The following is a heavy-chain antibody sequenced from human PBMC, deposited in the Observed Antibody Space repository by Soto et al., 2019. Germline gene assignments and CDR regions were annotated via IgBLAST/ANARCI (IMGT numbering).Heavy chain of an antibody. J-gene: IGHJ6*02. D-gene: IGHD3-3*01. CDR2: INHSGST. CDR1: GGSFSDYY. Sequence: NPSKNLSLTCAVYGGSFSDYYWSWIRQPPGKGLEWIGEINHSGSTNYNPSLKSRVTISVDTSKNQFSLKLSSVTAADKAVYYCASRGYYDCWRGYYREVYYYGMDVWGQGTTVT. V-gene: IGHV4-34*01. CDR3: ASRGYYDCWRGYYREVYYYGMDV.